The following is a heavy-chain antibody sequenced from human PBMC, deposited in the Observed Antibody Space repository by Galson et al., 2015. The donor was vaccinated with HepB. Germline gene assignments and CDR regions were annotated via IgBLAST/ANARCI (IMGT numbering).Heavy chain of an antibody. CDR3: SKGYGLFDS. J-gene: IGHJ5*01. D-gene: IGHD5-18*01. V-gene: IGHV3-33*06. Sequence: SLRLSCAASGFSFSDYGLHWVRQAPGKGLEWVSVIWRGEGSNKYYADSVKGRFTVSKDNYNNMLYLQMNSLRAEDAGLYFGSKGYGLFDSWGQGILVTVSS. CDR1: GFSFSDYG. CDR2: IWRGEGSNK.